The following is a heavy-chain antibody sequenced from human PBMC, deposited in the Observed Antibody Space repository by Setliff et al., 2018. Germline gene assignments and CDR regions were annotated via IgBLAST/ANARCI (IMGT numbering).Heavy chain of an antibody. CDR2: TIPIFGTA. Sequence: SVKVSCKASGGSFSSYGITWVRQAPGQGLEWMGGTIPIFGTAHYAQKFQGRVTIAADESTSTAYMELSSLKSEDTAVYYCANEHGTTVTVENYHYYMDVWGKGTTVTVSS. V-gene: IGHV1-69*13. CDR1: GGSFSSYG. CDR3: ANEHGTTVTVENYHYYMDV. D-gene: IGHD4-4*01. J-gene: IGHJ6*03.